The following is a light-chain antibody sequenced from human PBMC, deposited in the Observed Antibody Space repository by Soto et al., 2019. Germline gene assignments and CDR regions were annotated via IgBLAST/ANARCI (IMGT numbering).Light chain of an antibody. J-gene: IGKJ4*01. CDR2: AAS. CDR1: QSIGNS. V-gene: IGKV3-15*01. CDR3: QHYYSYPLS. Sequence: EIVLTQSPATLSLSPGDRATLSCRASQSIGNSLAWYQHKPGQTPRLLIYAASTLDAGVPSRFSGSGSGTDFTLTISNLQSEDFATYHCQHYYSYPLSFAGGTKVDIK.